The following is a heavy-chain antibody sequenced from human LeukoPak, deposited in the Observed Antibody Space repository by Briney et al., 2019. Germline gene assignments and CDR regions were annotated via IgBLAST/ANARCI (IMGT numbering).Heavy chain of an antibody. Sequence: SEALSLTCTVSGGSIGGYYWSWIRQSPGRALEWIGYIYVSGATRYNPSLESRVSISEDTSKNQFSLRLSSVTAADTAVYFCARHPPEYYDSSGFAFALWGQGTMVTVSS. CDR1: GGSIGGYY. J-gene: IGHJ3*01. CDR3: ARHPPEYYDSSGFAFAL. CDR2: IYVSGAT. V-gene: IGHV4-59*08. D-gene: IGHD3-22*01.